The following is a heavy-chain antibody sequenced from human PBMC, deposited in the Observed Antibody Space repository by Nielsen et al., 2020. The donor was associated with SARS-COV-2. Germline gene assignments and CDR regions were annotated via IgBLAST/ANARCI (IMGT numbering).Heavy chain of an antibody. CDR3: ARVLKSRGSCFDY. V-gene: IGHV3-53*01. Sequence: GESLKISCAASGFTFSSYSMNWVRQAPGKGLEWVSVIYSGGSTYYADSVKGRFTISRDNSKNTLYLQMNSLRAEDTAVYYCARVLKSRGSCFDYWGQGTLVTVSS. CDR2: IYSGGST. D-gene: IGHD2-15*01. CDR1: GFTFSSYS. J-gene: IGHJ4*02.